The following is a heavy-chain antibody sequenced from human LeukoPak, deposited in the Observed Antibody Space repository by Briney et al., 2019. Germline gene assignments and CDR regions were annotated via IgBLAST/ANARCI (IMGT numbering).Heavy chain of an antibody. D-gene: IGHD3-10*01. V-gene: IGHV4-59*01. CDR2: IYSSEST. CDR3: ARVRSYYGSVTGNSYYFDY. J-gene: IGHJ4*02. CDR1: GGSISTDY. Sequence: PSETLSLTCAVSGGSISTDYWGWIRQPPGKGLEWIGHIYSSESTNYNPSLKSRVTILVDTSKNQFSLKLSSVTAADTAVYYCARVRSYYGSVTGNSYYFDYWGQGTLVTVSS.